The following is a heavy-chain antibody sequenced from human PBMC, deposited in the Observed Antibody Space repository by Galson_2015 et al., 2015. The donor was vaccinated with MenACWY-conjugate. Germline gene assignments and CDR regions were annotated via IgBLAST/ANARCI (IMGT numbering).Heavy chain of an antibody. CDR3: ARHPPGGRGMDV. V-gene: IGHV5-51*01. Sequence: QSGAEVKKPGDSLQISCKASGYIFTTYWIAWVRQMPGKGLEWMGLISPGDSNTRYSPSFQGQVTISADKSISTACLQWSSLKASDTAMYYCARHPPGGRGMDVWGQGTTVTVSS. D-gene: IGHD1-26*01. J-gene: IGHJ6*02. CDR2: ISPGDSNT. CDR1: GYIFTTYW.